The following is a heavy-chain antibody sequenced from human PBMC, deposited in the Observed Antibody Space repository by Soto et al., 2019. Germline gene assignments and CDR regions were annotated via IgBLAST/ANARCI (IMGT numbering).Heavy chain of an antibody. J-gene: IGHJ6*02. CDR2: IYTGGNT. CDR1: GFTFSSYY. D-gene: IGHD3-10*01. V-gene: IGHV3-53*01. Sequence: GGSLRLSCAASGFTFSSYYMSWVRQAPGKGLEWVSLIYTGGNTNYADSVKGRFTISRDNSKNTLYLQMNSLRAEDTAVYYCARDYYYGSGNYYRADYYHYGMDVWGQGTTVTVSS. CDR3: ARDYYYGSGNYYRADYYHYGMDV.